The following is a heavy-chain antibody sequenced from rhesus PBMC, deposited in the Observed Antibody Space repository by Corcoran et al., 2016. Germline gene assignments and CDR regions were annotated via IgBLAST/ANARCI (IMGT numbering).Heavy chain of an antibody. CDR2: IGGSCSPT. J-gene: IGHJ4*01. V-gene: IGHV4-165*02. D-gene: IGHD6-19*01. Sequence: QVQLQESGPGLVKPSETLSLTCAVSGGSISGYYWTWIRQPPGKVLEWVGGIGGSCSPTSYSPSLTRPVTISTDSSKNQCSLNMSSVTAADTAVYYCARNTRYSSTDYWGQGVLVTVSS. CDR3: ARNTRYSSTDY. CDR1: GGSISGYY.